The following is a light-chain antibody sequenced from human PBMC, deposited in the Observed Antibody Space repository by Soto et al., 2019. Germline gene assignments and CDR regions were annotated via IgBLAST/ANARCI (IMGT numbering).Light chain of an antibody. J-gene: IGLJ3*02. V-gene: IGLV1-47*01. Sequence: QSVLTQPPSASGTPGQRVTISCSGSNSNIGSKDVYWYQQFPGTAPKLLIYRNNQRPLGVPARFSGSKAGTSASLAISGLRAEDEAHYYCASWDVTLSAVFGGGTKLTVL. CDR1: NSNIGSKD. CDR2: RNN. CDR3: ASWDVTLSAV.